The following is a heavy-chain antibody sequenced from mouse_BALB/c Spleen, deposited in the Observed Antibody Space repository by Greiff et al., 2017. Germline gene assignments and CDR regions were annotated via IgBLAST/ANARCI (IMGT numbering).Heavy chain of an antibody. J-gene: IGHJ2*01. CDR2: IYPGDGDT. Sequence: QVQLQQSGAELARPGASVKLSCKASGYTFTSYWMQWVKQRPGQGLEWIGAIYPGDGDTRYTQKFKGKATLTADKSSSTAYMQLSSLASEDSAVYYCAREGRTGIDYWGQGTTLTVSS. CDR1: GYTFTSYW. V-gene: IGHV1-87*01. D-gene: IGHD4-1*01. CDR3: AREGRTGIDY.